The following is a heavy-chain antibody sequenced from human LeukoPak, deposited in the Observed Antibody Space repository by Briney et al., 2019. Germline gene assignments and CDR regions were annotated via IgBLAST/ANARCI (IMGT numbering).Heavy chain of an antibody. CDR1: GYTSTDYY. J-gene: IGHJ4*02. Sequence: ASVKISCKVSGYTSTDYYMHWVQQAPGKGLEWMGLVDPEDGETIYAEKFQGRVTITADTSTDTAYMELSSLRSEDAAVYYCATGRDYGRFDYWGQGTLVTVSS. D-gene: IGHD4-17*01. V-gene: IGHV1-69-2*01. CDR3: ATGRDYGRFDY. CDR2: VDPEDGET.